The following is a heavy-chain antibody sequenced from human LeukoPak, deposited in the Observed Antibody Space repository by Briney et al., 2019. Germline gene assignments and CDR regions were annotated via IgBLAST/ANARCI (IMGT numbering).Heavy chain of an antibody. D-gene: IGHD2-2*01. CDR2: TYPGDSDT. CDR3: ARAYCSSTSCYPHRAFDI. J-gene: IGHJ3*02. V-gene: IGHV5-51*01. CDR1: GYSFTSYW. Sequence: ESLKISCKGSGYSFTSYWIGWVRQMPGKGLEWMGITYPGDSDTRYSPSFQGQVTISADKSISTAYLRWSSLKASDTAMYYCARAYCSSTSCYPHRAFDIWGQGTMVTVSS.